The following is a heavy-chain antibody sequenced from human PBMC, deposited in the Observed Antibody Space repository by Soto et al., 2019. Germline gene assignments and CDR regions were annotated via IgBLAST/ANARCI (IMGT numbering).Heavy chain of an antibody. CDR2: IYYRGST. CDR3: ARPLYYGYDPFDY. Sequence: PSETLSLTCTISGGSISSYYWSWIRQPPGKGLEWLGYIYYRGSTNYNPSLKSRVTISVDTSKNQFSLKLTSVTAADTAVYYCARPLYYGYDPFDYWGQGTLVTVSS. J-gene: IGHJ4*02. D-gene: IGHD5-12*01. V-gene: IGHV4-59*01. CDR1: GGSISSYY.